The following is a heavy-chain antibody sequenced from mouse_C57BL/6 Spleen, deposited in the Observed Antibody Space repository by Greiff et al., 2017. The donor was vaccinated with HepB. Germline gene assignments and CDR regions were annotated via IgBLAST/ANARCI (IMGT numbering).Heavy chain of an antibody. CDR1: GYTFTSYW. CDR3: ARAVTGYWYFDV. J-gene: IGHJ1*03. D-gene: IGHD4-1*01. Sequence: QVQLQQPGAELVKPGASVKLSCKASGYTFTSYWMHWVKQRPGQGLEWIGMIHPNSGSTNYNEKFKSKATLTVDKSSSTAYMQLSSLTSEDSAVYYCARAVTGYWYFDVWGTGTTVTVSS. CDR2: IHPNSGST. V-gene: IGHV1-64*01.